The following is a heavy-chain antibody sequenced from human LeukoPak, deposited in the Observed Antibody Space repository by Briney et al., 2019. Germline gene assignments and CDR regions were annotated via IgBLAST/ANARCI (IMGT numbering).Heavy chain of an antibody. CDR3: ARAMYSSSWMGYYYYYMDV. CDR1: GGSISSYY. CDR2: IYTSGST. D-gene: IGHD6-13*01. V-gene: IGHV4-4*07. Sequence: SETLSLTCTVSGGSISSYYWSWIRQPAGKGLEWIGRIYTSGSTNYNPSLKSRVTMPVDTSKNQFSLKLSSVTAADTAVYYCARAMYSSSWMGYYYYYMDVWGKGTTVTVSS. J-gene: IGHJ6*03.